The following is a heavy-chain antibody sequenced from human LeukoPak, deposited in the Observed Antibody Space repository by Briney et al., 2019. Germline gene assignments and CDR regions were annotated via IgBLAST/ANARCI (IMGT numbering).Heavy chain of an antibody. V-gene: IGHV4-31*03. CDR3: ARASYDSSRSYYYYMDV. J-gene: IGHJ6*03. CDR1: GDSISSSAYY. D-gene: IGHD3-22*01. CDR2: IYYTGTT. Sequence: TLSLTCTVSGDSISSSAYYWSWIRQDPGKGLEWIGYIYYTGTTYYNPSLKSRLVISRDTSRNQFSLQLSSVTAADTAMYYCARASYDSSRSYYYYMDVWGKGTTVTVSS.